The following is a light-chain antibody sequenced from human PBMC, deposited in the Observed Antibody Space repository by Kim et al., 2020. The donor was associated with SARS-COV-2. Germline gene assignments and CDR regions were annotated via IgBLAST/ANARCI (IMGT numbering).Light chain of an antibody. CDR2: KAS. CDR1: QSISSW. CDR3: QQYNSYSYT. V-gene: IGKV1-5*03. J-gene: IGKJ2*01. Sequence: SASVGDRGTITCRASQSISSWLAWYQQKPGKAPKLLIYKASSLESGVPSRFSGSGSGTEFTLTISSLQPDDFATYYCQQYNSYSYTFGQGTKLEIK.